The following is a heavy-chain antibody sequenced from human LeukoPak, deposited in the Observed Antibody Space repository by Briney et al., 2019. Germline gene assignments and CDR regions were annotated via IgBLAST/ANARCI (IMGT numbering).Heavy chain of an antibody. CDR3: ARGTTVTPMCIDY. Sequence: GGSLRLSCAASGFTFSSYWMHWVRQAPGKGLVWVSRINSDGSSTSYADSVKGRFTISRDNAKNTLYLQMNSLRAEDTAVYYCARGTTVTPMCIDYWGQGTLVTVSS. V-gene: IGHV3-74*01. CDR2: INSDGSST. CDR1: GFTFSSYW. J-gene: IGHJ4*02. D-gene: IGHD4-17*01.